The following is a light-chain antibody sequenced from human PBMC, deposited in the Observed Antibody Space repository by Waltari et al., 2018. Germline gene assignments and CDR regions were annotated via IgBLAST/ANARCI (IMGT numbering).Light chain of an antibody. CDR2: SPN. CDR3: ALYVGSAMWV. Sequence: QTVVTQEPSFSVSPGGTVTLTCGLSSCSVPTTNYPIWYQQTPGPHPRTLIYSPNPRSSGVPDRFSGSILGSKAALTITGAQADDESDYYCALYVGSAMWVFGGGTKLTVL. CDR1: SCSVPTTNY. J-gene: IGLJ3*02. V-gene: IGLV8-61*01.